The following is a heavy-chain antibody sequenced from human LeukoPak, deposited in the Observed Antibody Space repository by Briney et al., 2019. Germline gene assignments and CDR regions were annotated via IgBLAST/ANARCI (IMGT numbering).Heavy chain of an antibody. CDR1: GASISSYY. D-gene: IGHD6-13*01. Sequence: PSETLSLTCTVSGASISSYYWSWIRQPPGKGLEWIGHMFHSGGTNYNPSLKSRVTISLNTSKNQLSLKVSSVTAADTAVYYCARGYSSSWYGSRIFDYWGQGTLVTVSS. J-gene: IGHJ4*02. V-gene: IGHV4-59*01. CDR3: ARGYSSSWYGSRIFDY. CDR2: MFHSGGT.